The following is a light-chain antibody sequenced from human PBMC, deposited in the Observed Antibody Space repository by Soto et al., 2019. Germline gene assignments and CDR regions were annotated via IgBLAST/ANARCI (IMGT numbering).Light chain of an antibody. Sequence: EIVLTQSPATLSLSPGERATLSCRASESISSFLAWYQQKPGQAPRLLIYDAFNRATGIPARFSGSGSETDFTLTISSLEPEDFAVYYCQQRSNGLTFGGGTKV. CDR1: ESISSF. CDR2: DAF. J-gene: IGKJ4*01. V-gene: IGKV3-11*01. CDR3: QQRSNGLT.